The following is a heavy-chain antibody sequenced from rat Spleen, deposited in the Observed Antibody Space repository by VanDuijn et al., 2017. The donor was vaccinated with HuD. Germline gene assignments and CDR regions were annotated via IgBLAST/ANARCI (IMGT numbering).Heavy chain of an antibody. J-gene: IGHJ2*01. CDR2: ISYDGSST. Sequence: EVQLVESGGGLVQPGGSLKLSCVASGFTFNNYGMAWVRQAPTKGLEWVAAISYDGSSTYYRDSVKGRFTVSRDNARNTLYLQMNNLRSEDTATYYCSQNWELYYWGQGVMVTVSS. CDR1: GFTFNNYG. CDR3: SQNWELYY. V-gene: IGHV5-29*01. D-gene: IGHD5-1*01.